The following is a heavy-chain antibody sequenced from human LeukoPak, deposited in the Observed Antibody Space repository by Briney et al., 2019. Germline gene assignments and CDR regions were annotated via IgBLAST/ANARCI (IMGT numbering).Heavy chain of an antibody. Sequence: SQTLSLTCTVSGDSMSTGTYYWSWIRQPAGKGLEWIGRIFKAGTTYYNPSLTSRATISIDTSKNQFFLNVTSVTAADTAVYYCAREGSFYGTRDFWGLGTLVSVSP. CDR3: AREGSFYGTRDF. V-gene: IGHV4-61*02. CDR1: GDSMSTGTYY. CDR2: IFKAGTT. J-gene: IGHJ4*02. D-gene: IGHD1-14*01.